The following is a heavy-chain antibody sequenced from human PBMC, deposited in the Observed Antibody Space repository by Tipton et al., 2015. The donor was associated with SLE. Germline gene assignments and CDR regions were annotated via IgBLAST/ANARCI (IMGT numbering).Heavy chain of an antibody. CDR1: GGSVNSHY. D-gene: IGHD1-1*01. Sequence: TLSLTCSVSGGSVNSHYWSWIRQSAGKGLEWIGRIYTSGSTDYNPSLKSRVTMSVDTSKNQFFLKLSSVTAADTAVYYCARETNDWGQGTLVTVSS. J-gene: IGHJ4*02. CDR3: ARETND. V-gene: IGHV4-4*07. CDR2: IYTSGST.